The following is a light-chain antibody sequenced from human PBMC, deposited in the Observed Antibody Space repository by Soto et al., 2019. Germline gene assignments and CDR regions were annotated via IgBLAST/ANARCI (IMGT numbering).Light chain of an antibody. CDR2: GXS. CDR1: EGIVDT. V-gene: IGKV3-11*01. Sequence: VRRHSPATRPLSRGDGASLDXRASEGIVDTLSWYPHKHGXAPRXXXYGXSTRATAIPARFSGSGSAADFTLTISSIDPKHFAIYYFQQRSNWTLTFGGGTKVDI. CDR3: QQRSNWTLT. J-gene: IGKJ4*01.